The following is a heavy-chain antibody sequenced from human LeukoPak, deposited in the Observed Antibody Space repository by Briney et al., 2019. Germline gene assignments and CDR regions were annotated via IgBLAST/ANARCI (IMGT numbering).Heavy chain of an antibody. CDR1: GFTFSSYG. Sequence: PGGSLRLSCAASGFTFSSYGMHWVRQAPGKGLEWVAVISYDGSNKYYADSVKGRFTISRDNSKNTLYLQMNSLRAEDTAVYYCAKDSRYCSGGSCYGRHLAGFDYWGQGTLVTVSS. V-gene: IGHV3-30*18. D-gene: IGHD2-15*01. CDR2: ISYDGSNK. J-gene: IGHJ4*02. CDR3: AKDSRYCSGGSCYGRHLAGFDY.